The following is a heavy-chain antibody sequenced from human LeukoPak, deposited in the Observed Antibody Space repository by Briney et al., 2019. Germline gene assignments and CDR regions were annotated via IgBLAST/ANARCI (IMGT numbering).Heavy chain of an antibody. Sequence: PGGSLRLSCGASGFTLGDYMNWVRQAPGKGLEGVSAITRSSTYMNYADSLKGRFTISRDNAKNSMYLQMNSLTAEDTAVYFCARDAALLPGKYYYYMDVWGKGTTVIVSS. V-gene: IGHV3-21*01. CDR1: GFTLGDY. CDR2: ITRSSTYM. J-gene: IGHJ6*03. CDR3: ARDAALLPGKYYYYMDV. D-gene: IGHD6-25*01.